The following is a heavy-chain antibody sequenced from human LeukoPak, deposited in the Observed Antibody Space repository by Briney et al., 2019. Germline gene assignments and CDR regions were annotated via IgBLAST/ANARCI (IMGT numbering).Heavy chain of an antibody. D-gene: IGHD1-26*01. CDR1: EFTFSNYA. J-gene: IGHJ5*02. V-gene: IGHV3-23*01. CDR3: AHLVGATIFWFDP. Sequence: GGSLRLSCAASEFTFSNYAMSWVRQAPGKGLEWVSGSTGTGYSTYYADSVKGRFTISRDNSKNTLYLQMNSLRAEDTAVYYCAHLVGATIFWFDPWGQGTLVTVSS. CDR2: STGTGYST.